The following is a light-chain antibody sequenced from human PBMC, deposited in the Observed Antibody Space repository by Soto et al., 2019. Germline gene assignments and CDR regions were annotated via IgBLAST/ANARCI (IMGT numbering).Light chain of an antibody. CDR3: QSYDSSLSGYVI. V-gene: IGLV1-40*01. Sequence: QSVLTQPPSVSGAPGQLVTISCTGSSSNIGAGFEVHWYQQLPGTAPKLLIYTNINRPSGVPDRFSGSRSGTSASLAITGLQAEDEADYYCQSYDSSLSGYVIFGGGTKLTVL. CDR1: SSNIGAGFE. J-gene: IGLJ2*01. CDR2: TNI.